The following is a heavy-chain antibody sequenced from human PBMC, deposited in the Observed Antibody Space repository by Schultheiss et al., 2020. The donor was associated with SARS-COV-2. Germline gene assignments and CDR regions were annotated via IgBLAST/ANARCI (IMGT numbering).Heavy chain of an antibody. D-gene: IGHD3-10*01. Sequence: SETLSLTCTVSGGSISSGDYYWSWIRQPPGKGLEWIGYIYYSGSTYYNPSLKSRVTISVDTSKNQFSLKLSSVTAADTAVYYCARAGYYYGSGSPSLDYWGQGTLVTVSS. CDR3: ARAGYYYGSGSPSLDY. V-gene: IGHV4-30-4*01. CDR1: GGSISSGDYY. CDR2: IYYSGST. J-gene: IGHJ4*02.